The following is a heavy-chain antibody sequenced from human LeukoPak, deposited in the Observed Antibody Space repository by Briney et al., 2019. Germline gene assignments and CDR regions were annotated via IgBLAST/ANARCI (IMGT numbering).Heavy chain of an antibody. Sequence: GGSLRLSCAASGXTFSSYSVNWVRQAPGKGLEWVSSISSSSSYIYYADSVKGRFTISRDNAKNSLYLQMNSLRAEDTAVYYCAREPDIVVVVAATDAFDIWGQGTMVTVSS. J-gene: IGHJ3*02. CDR2: ISSSSSYI. V-gene: IGHV3-21*01. D-gene: IGHD2-15*01. CDR3: AREPDIVVVVAATDAFDI. CDR1: GXTFSSYS.